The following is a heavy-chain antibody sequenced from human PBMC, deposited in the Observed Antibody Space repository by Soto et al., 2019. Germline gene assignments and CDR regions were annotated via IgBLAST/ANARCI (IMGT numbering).Heavy chain of an antibody. CDR3: ARGSTDGYNLGDY. CDR1: GYSFTSYW. D-gene: IGHD5-12*01. J-gene: IGHJ4*02. V-gene: IGHV5-51*01. Sequence: GESLKISCKGSGYSFTSYWIGWVRQMPGKGLEWMGIIYPGDSDTRSSPSLQGQVTISVDKSISTAYLQWSRLKASDTAMYYCARGSTDGYNLGDYWGQGTVVTVSS. CDR2: IYPGDSDT.